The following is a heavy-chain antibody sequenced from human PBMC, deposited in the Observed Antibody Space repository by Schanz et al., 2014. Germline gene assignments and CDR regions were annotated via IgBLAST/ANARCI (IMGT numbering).Heavy chain of an antibody. D-gene: IGHD6-13*01. V-gene: IGHV1-18*01. Sequence: QVQLVQSGAEVRKPGASVKVSCKASGYTFISYGISWVRQAPGQGLEWMGWINGYNGHTLYAQKFQGRVTMTTDTSTSTSYMELTSLRFDDTAVYYCARLDSSSWYPRYWGQGTLVTVSS. J-gene: IGHJ4*02. CDR3: ARLDSSSWYPRY. CDR1: GYTFISYG. CDR2: INGYNGHT.